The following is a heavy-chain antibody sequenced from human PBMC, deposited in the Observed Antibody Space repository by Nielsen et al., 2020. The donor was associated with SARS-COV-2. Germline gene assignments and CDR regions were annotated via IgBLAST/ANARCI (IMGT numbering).Heavy chain of an antibody. J-gene: IGHJ5*02. D-gene: IGHD2-2*01. CDR1: GFTFSSYW. Sequence: GESLKISCAASGFTFSSYWMHWVRQAPGKGLVWVSRIKSDGSSISYADSVKGRFTISRDNAKNSVYLQLNSLRAEDTAVYYCARDCGVSCHWFNPWGQGILVTVSS. CDR3: ARDCGVSCHWFNP. V-gene: IGHV3-74*01. CDR2: IKSDGSSI.